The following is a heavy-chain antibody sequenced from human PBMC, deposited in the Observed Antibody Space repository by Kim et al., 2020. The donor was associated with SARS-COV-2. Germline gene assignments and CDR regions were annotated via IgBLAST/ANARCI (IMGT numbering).Heavy chain of an antibody. J-gene: IGHJ6*01. D-gene: IGHD3-10*01. CDR1: GFTFSSYG. V-gene: IGHV3-30*18. CDR3: AKSRRGPRARGVIYYYYG. CDR2: ISYDGSNK. Sequence: GGSLRLSCAASGFTFSSYGMHWVRQAPGKGLEWVAVISYDGSNKYYADSVKGRFTISRDNSKNTLYLQMNSLRAEDTAVYYCAKSRRGPRARGVIYYYYG.